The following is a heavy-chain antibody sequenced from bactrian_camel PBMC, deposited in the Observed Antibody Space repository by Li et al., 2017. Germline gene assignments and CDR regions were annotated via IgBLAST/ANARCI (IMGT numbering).Heavy chain of an antibody. V-gene: IGHV3S53*01. D-gene: IGHD2*01. Sequence: HVQLVESGGDSVQPGGSLRLSCAASGYIFTDCGMGWYRQVAGKERELVASLRYDGSAGYADSVKGRFTISQDNAKHSLYLQMNSLKPDDTAMYYCAARPYYCTTPFRYEYDYWGQGTQVTVS. CDR1: GYIFTDCG. CDR3: AARPYYCTTPFRYEYDY. J-gene: IGHJ4*01. CDR2: LRYDGSA.